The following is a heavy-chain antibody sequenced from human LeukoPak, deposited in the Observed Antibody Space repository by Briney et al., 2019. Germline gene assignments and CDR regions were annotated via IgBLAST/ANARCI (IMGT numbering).Heavy chain of an antibody. CDR3: AIWTSGNY. CDR2: MDPSGSQK. J-gene: IGHJ4*02. D-gene: IGHD1-1*01. Sequence: GSLRLSCAASGFTFNRSWMNWVRQATGKGLEWVANMDPSGSQKRYVDSVEGRFTISKDNPGASLYLDMHSLRAEDTAIYYCAIWTSGNYWGQGTLVTVSS. V-gene: IGHV3-7*01. CDR1: GFTFNRSW.